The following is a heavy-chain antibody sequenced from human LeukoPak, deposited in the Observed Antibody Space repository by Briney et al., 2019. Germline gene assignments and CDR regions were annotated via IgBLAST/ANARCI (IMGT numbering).Heavy chain of an antibody. J-gene: IGHJ4*02. D-gene: IGHD3-16*01. CDR3: AIALRGSFYYFDY. CDR2: INPNSGGT. V-gene: IGHV1-2*02. Sequence: ASVKVSCKASGYTFTSYYMHWVRQAPGQGLEWMGWINPNSGGTNYAQKFQGRVTMTRDTSISTAYMELSRLRSDDTAVYYCAIALRGSFYYFDYWGQGTLVTVSS. CDR1: GYTFTSYY.